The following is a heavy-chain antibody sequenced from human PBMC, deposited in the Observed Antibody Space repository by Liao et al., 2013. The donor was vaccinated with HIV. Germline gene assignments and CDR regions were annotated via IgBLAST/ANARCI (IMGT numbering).Heavy chain of an antibody. D-gene: IGHD6-6*01. CDR3: ARGRGYSSSSFYYFDY. J-gene: IGHJ4*02. CDR1: GGSISTYY. Sequence: QVQLQESGPGLVKPSETLSLTCTVSGGSISTYYWSWIRQPAGKGLEWIGEINHSGSTNYNPSLKSRVTISVDTSKNQFSLKLSSVTAADTAVYYCARGRGYSSSSFYYFDYWGQGTLVTVSS. CDR2: INHSGST. V-gene: IGHV4-59*12.